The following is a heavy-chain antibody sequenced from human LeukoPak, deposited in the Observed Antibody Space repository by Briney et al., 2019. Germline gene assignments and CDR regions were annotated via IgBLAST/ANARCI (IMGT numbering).Heavy chain of an antibody. J-gene: IGHJ4*02. CDR2: IIPIFGTA. CDR3: ARGSRVNYDILTGYYRNEYYFDY. CDR1: GGTLSRYA. V-gene: IGHV1-69*13. D-gene: IGHD3-9*01. Sequence: SVKVSCKTSGGTLSRYAISWVRQAPGQGLEWMGEIIPIFGTANYAQKFQGRVTITADESTSTAYMELSSLRSEDTAVYYCARGSRVNYDILTGYYRNEYYFDYWGQGTLVTVSS.